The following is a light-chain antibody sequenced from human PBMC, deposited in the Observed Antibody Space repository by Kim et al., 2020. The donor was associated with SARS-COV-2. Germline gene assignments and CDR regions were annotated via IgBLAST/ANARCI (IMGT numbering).Light chain of an antibody. CDR1: SSNIGAGYD. J-gene: IGLJ2*01. Sequence: QSVLTQPPSVSGAPGQRVTTSCTGSSSNIGAGYDVHWYQQLPGTAPKLLIYGNSNRPSGVPDRFSGSKSGTSASLAITGLQAEDEADYYCQSYDSSLSGFVFGGGTQLTVL. V-gene: IGLV1-40*01. CDR3: QSYDSSLSGFV. CDR2: GNS.